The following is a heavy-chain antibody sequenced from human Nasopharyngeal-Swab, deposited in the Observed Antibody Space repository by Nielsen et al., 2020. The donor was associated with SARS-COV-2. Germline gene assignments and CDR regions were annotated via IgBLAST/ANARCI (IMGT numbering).Heavy chain of an antibody. J-gene: IGHJ3*02. V-gene: IGHV3-49*01. CDR2: IRSKTYGGAP. D-gene: IGHD1-26*01. CDR1: GFTFGDYA. Sequence: SLKISCTTSGFTFGDYAMSWFRQAPGKGLEWVGFIRSKTYGGAPEYAASVKGRFTISSDGAESIVYLQMNSLETEDTGVYYCARSVGSFYGQGTFDIWGQGTMVTVSS. CDR3: ARSVGSFYGQGTFDI.